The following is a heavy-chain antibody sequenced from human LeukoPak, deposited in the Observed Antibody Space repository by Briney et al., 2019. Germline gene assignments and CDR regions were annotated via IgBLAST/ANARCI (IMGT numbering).Heavy chain of an antibody. V-gene: IGHV1-24*01. D-gene: IGHD5-18*01. Sequence: ASVKVSCKVSGYTLTELSMHWVRQAPGKGLAWMGGFDPEDGETIYAQKFQGRVTMTEDTSTDTAYMELSSLRSEDTAVYYCATAGIQLWLRSGDAFDIWGQGTMVTASS. CDR1: GYTLTELS. CDR3: ATAGIQLWLRSGDAFDI. CDR2: FDPEDGET. J-gene: IGHJ3*02.